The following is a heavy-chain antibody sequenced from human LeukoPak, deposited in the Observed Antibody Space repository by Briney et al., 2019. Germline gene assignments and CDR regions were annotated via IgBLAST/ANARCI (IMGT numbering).Heavy chain of an antibody. CDR1: GYSFTSYW. V-gene: IGHV5-51*01. CDR3: ARRTGSYWDYFDY. Sequence: GESLKISCKGSGYSFTSYWIGWVRQMPGKGLEWMGTIYPGDSDTRYSPSFQGQVTISADKSLSTAYLQWSSLKASDTAMYYCARRTGSYWDYFDYWGQGTLVTVSS. CDR2: IYPGDSDT. J-gene: IGHJ4*02. D-gene: IGHD1-26*01.